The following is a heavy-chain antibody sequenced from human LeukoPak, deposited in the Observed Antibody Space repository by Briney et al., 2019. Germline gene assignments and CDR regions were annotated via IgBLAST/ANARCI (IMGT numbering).Heavy chain of an antibody. CDR3: ARARGGKYYFDY. Sequence: GGSLRLSCAASGFTFSSYWMSWVRQAPGKGLEWAANIEGDGSEKYYVDSVKGRFTISRDNAKNSLYLQMNSLRAEDTAVYYCARARGGKYYFDYWGQGTLVAVSS. CDR2: IEGDGSEK. V-gene: IGHV3-7*01. D-gene: IGHD4-23*01. CDR1: GFTFSSYW. J-gene: IGHJ4*02.